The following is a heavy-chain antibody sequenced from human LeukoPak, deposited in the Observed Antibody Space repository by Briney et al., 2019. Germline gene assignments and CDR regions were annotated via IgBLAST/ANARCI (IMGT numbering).Heavy chain of an antibody. CDR3: ARDGTPLYTAMAHPYDY. D-gene: IGHD5-18*01. CDR2: ISAYNGNT. V-gene: IGHV1-18*04. Sequence: ASVKVSCKASGYTFTGYYMHWVRQAPGQGLEWMGWISAYNGNTNYAQKLQGRVTMTTDTSTSTAYMELRSLRSDDTAVYYCARDGTPLYTAMAHPYDYWGQGTLVTVSS. CDR1: GYTFTGYY. J-gene: IGHJ4*02.